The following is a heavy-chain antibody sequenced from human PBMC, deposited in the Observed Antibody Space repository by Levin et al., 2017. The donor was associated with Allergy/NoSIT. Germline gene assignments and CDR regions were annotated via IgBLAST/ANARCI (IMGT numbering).Heavy chain of an antibody. D-gene: IGHD3-3*01. CDR2: ISSTGSTI. V-gene: IGHV3-48*03. CDR1: GFTFSSYE. CDR3: ARQLGNFWSGYNYFDY. J-gene: IGHJ4*02. Sequence: GESLKISCAASGFTFSSYEMNWVRQAPGKGLEWVSYISSTGSTIYSADSVKGRFTIPRDNAKNSLYLHMNSLRAEDTAVYYCARQLGNFWSGYNYFDYWGQGTLVTVSS.